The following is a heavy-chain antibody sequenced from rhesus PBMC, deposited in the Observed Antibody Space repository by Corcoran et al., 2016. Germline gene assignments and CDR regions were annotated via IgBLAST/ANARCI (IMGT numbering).Heavy chain of an antibody. CDR1: GGSISSSY. Sequence: QLQLQESGPGLLKPSETLSVTCAVSGGSISSSYWSWIRQAPGQGLEWIGYISGSGGSTNYNPSLKSRVTLSVATSKTQLSLKLNSVTAADTAGYYCAIDYGSSHDATRFDVWGPGVLVTVSS. CDR3: AIDYGSSHDATRFDV. V-gene: IGHV4-169*02. D-gene: IGHD4-29*01. CDR2: ISGSGGST. J-gene: IGHJ5-1*01.